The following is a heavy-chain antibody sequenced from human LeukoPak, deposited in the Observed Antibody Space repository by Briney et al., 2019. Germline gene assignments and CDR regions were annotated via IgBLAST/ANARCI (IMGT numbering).Heavy chain of an antibody. CDR2: ISWNSGSI. D-gene: IGHD2-15*01. CDR1: GFTFDDYA. Sequence: GRSLRLSCAASGFTFDDYAMHWVRQAPGKGLEWVSGISWNSGSIGYADSVKGRFTISRDNSKNTLYLQMNSLRAEDTAVYYCAQQLGYCSRGSCYFTYWGQGTLVTVSS. CDR3: AQQLGYCSRGSCYFTY. J-gene: IGHJ4*02. V-gene: IGHV3-9*01.